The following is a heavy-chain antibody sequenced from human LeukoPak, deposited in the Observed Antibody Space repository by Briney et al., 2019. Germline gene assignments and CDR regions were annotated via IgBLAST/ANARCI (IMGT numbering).Heavy chain of an antibody. V-gene: IGHV3-66*02. CDR2: IYTGDST. CDR1: GFTVSGTY. J-gene: IGHJ4*02. CDR3: AKRGPVVYDS. Sequence: GGSLRLSCAASGFTVSGTYMSWVRQAPGKGLEWVSIIYTGDSTYYADSVKGRFTIYRDNSKNTLYLQVNSLRPEDTAVYYCAKRGPVVYDSWGQGTLVTVSS.